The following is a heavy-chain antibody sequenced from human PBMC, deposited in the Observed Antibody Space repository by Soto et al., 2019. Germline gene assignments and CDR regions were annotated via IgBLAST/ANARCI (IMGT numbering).Heavy chain of an antibody. D-gene: IGHD6-13*01. CDR3: ARDDSSTWYGSINY. J-gene: IGHJ4*01. CDR1: GYTFTIHA. Sequence: GASVKVSCKASGYTFTIHAIHWVRQAPGQRPEWMGWINVGDGDTKYSQKFQGRVTITRDTSATTAYLELSSLRSEDTAVYYCARDDSSTWYGSINYWGQGTLVTVSS. CDR2: INVGDGDT. V-gene: IGHV1-3*01.